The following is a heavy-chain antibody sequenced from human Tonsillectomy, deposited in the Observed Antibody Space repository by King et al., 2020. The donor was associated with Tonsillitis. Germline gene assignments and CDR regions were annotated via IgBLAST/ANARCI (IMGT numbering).Heavy chain of an antibody. D-gene: IGHD2-21*02. J-gene: IGHJ4*02. Sequence: DVQLVESGGGLVKPGGSLRLSCAASGFTFSSYSMKWVRQAPGKGLEWVSSISSSSSYIYYADSLKGRFTISRDNAKNSLYLQMNSLRAEDTAVYYCARVVYCGGDCYSGALDYWGQGTLVTVSS. V-gene: IGHV3-21*01. CDR1: GFTFSSYS. CDR2: ISSSSSYI. CDR3: ARVVYCGGDCYSGALDY.